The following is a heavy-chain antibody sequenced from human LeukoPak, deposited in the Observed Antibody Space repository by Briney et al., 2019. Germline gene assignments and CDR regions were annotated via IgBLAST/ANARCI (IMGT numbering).Heavy chain of an antibody. CDR2: ISWNSGSI. J-gene: IGHJ4*02. CDR3: AKDMRRGGYYDFWSGYSPFDH. Sequence: SRSLRLSCAASGFTFDDYAMHWVRQAPGKGLEWVSGISWNSGSIGYADSVKGRFTISRDNAKNSLYLQMNSLRAEDMALYLCAKDMRRGGYYDFWSGYSPFDHWGQGTLVTVSS. D-gene: IGHD3-3*01. V-gene: IGHV3-9*03. CDR1: GFTFDDYA.